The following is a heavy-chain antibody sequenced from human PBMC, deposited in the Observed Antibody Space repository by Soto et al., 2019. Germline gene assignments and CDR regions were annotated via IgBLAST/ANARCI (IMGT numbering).Heavy chain of an antibody. CDR1: GDTLTGSY. CDR2: INPNNGDT. CDR3: TRMVVPTADFHS. J-gene: IGHJ4*02. Sequence: QVQLAQSGPEVKKPGASVKVSCKASGDTLTGSYLHWVRQAPGQGLEWLGWINPNNGDTNYAQKFRGWVTMTRDASNNTVYMKLTRLTSADTAVYYCTRMVVPTADFHSWGQVTLVTVSS. V-gene: IGHV1-2*04. D-gene: IGHD3-22*01.